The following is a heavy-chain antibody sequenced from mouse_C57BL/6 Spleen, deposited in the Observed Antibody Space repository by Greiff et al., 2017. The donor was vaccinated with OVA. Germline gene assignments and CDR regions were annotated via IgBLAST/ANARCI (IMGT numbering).Heavy chain of an antibody. J-gene: IGHJ1*03. CDR1: GFTFSDYY. CDR3: ARRGSSSSYWYFDV. D-gene: IGHD1-1*01. Sequence: EVKLMESGGGLVQPGGSLKLSCAASGFTFSDYYMYWVRQTPEKRLEWVAYISNGGGSTYYPDTVKGRFTISSDNAKNTLYLQMSRLKSEDTAMYYCARRGSSSSYWYFDVWGTGTTVTVSS. V-gene: IGHV5-12*01. CDR2: ISNGGGST.